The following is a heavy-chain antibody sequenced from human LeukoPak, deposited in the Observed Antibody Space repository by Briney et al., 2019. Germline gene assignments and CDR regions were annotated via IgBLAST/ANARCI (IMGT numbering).Heavy chain of an antibody. Sequence: GGSLRLSCAASGLTFSNYAMSWVRQAPGKGLEWVGRIASKTDGGTTDYAAPVKGRFTISRDDSKNTLFLQMNSLKTEDTAVYYCTTGIRGDCGQGTLVTVSS. CDR1: GLTFSNYA. J-gene: IGHJ4*02. V-gene: IGHV3-15*04. CDR3: TTGIRGD. CDR2: IASKTDGGTT.